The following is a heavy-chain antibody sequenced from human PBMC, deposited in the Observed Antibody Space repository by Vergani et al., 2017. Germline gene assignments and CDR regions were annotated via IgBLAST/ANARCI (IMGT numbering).Heavy chain of an antibody. Sequence: VQLLESGGDLVQPGGSLRLSCAASGFTFSEYYMSWIRQAPGKGLEWVSYISSSGSTIYYADSVKGRFTIPRDNAKNSLYLQMNSLRAEDTAVYYFARDHALFSGYLDYWGQGTLVTVSS. CDR3: ARDHALFSGYLDY. CDR2: ISSSGSTI. J-gene: IGHJ4*02. CDR1: GFTFSEYY. V-gene: IGHV3-11*04. D-gene: IGHD1-26*01.